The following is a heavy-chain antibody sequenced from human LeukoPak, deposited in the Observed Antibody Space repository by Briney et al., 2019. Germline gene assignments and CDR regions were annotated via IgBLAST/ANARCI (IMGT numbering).Heavy chain of an antibody. CDR3: ASGRSSSSYYYGMDV. J-gene: IGHJ6*02. V-gene: IGHV4-34*01. D-gene: IGHD6-13*01. CDR2: INHSGST. CDR1: GGSFSGCY. Sequence: SETLSLTCAVYGGSFSGCYWSWIRQPPGKGLEWIGEINHSGSTNYNPSLKSRVTISVDTSKNQFSLKLSSVTAADTAVYYCASGRSSSSYYYGMDVWGQGTTVTVSS.